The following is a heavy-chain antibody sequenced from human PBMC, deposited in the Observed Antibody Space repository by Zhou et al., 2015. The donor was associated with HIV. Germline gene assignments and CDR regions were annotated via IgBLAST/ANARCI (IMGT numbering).Heavy chain of an antibody. J-gene: IGHJ5*02. CDR2: IIPILGIA. CDR3: ARLDTVTRGVSDP. Sequence: VQLVQSGAEVKKPGSSVKVSCKASGGTFSSYTISWVRQAPGQGLEWMGRIIPILGIANYAQKFQGRVTITADKSTSTAYMELSSLRSEDTAVYYCARLDTVTRGVSDPWGQGTLVTVSS. CDR1: GGTFSSYT. V-gene: IGHV1-69*02. D-gene: IGHD4-17*01.